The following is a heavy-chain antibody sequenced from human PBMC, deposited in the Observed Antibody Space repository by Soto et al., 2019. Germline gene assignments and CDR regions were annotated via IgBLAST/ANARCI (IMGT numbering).Heavy chain of an antibody. CDR1: GGNFKNYG. Sequence: QVQLVQSGAEVKKPGSSVRVSCKTSGGNFKNYGLSWVRQAPGRGLEWMGGIVPSFGMANYGQIFQGRVTITADESTDTVYMELSSLNYEDTAIYYCAREMAALGFHFWGQGTLVTVSS. V-gene: IGHV1-69*12. D-gene: IGHD6-13*01. CDR3: AREMAALGFHF. J-gene: IGHJ4*02. CDR2: IVPSFGMA.